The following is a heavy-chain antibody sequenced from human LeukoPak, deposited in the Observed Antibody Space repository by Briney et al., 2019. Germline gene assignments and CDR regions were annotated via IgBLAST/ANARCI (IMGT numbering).Heavy chain of an antibody. CDR2: ISSSGSTI. D-gene: IGHD6-13*01. V-gene: IGHV3-11*01. CDR3: AKDILAAGLFFDY. J-gene: IGHJ4*02. Sequence: PGGSLRLSCAASGFTFSAYYMGWIRQAPGKGLEWVSYISSSGSTIYYADSVKGRFTISRDNAKNSLYLQMNTLRAEDTAVYYCAKDILAAGLFFDYWGQGTLVTVSS. CDR1: GFTFSAYY.